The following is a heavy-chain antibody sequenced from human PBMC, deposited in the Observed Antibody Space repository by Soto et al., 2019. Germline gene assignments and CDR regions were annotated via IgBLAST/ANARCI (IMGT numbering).Heavy chain of an antibody. CDR2: MNPNSGNT. Sequence: ASVKVSCKASGYTFTSYDINWVRQATGQGLEWMGWMNPNSGNTGYAQKFQGRVTMTRNTSISTAYMELSSLRSEDTAVYYCARGIFGVARLPRYVYWAQGTLVPVSS. CDR3: ARGIFGVARLPRYVY. V-gene: IGHV1-8*01. J-gene: IGHJ4*02. D-gene: IGHD3-3*01. CDR1: GYTFTSYD.